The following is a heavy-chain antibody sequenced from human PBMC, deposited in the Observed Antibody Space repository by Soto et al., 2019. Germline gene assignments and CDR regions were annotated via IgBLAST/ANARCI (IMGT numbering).Heavy chain of an antibody. V-gene: IGHV4-30-4*01. CDR2: IYDRENT. CDR1: GGSMNIGYYV. CDR3: ARVQIVQLENIFDY. Sequence: SETLSLTCSVSGGSMNIGYYVWSWTRQPPGKGLEWIGHIYDRENTYNNPSLQSRVTISVDTSKNTVHLQLDSLRAEDTAVYFCARVQIVQLENIFDYWGQGTLVTVSS. D-gene: IGHD1-1*01. J-gene: IGHJ4*02.